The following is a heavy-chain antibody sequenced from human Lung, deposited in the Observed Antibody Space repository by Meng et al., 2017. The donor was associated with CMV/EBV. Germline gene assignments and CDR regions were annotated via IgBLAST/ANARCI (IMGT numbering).Heavy chain of an antibody. CDR1: GGSISSSNYY. D-gene: IGHD3-10*01. CDR3: ARRRGGSGRDC. V-gene: IGHV4-39*01. CDR2: IYHSGST. J-gene: IGHJ4*02. Sequence: PLQEAGPGLVKPSETLSLTCTVSGGSISSSNYYWDWIRQPPGKGLEWIGAIYHSGSTSYNPSLQSRVTMFVDTSKNQFSLMLTSVTATDTAVYYCARRRGGSGRDCWGQGTLVTVSS.